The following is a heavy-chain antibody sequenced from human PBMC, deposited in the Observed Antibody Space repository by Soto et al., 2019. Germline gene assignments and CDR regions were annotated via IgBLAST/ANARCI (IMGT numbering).Heavy chain of an antibody. D-gene: IGHD3-22*01. CDR2: IIPIRGIA. CDR3: ASARDSSGYYLLDY. Sequence: SVKVSCKASGGTFSSYTISWVRQAPGQGLEWMGRIIPIRGIANYAQKFQGRVTITADKSTSTVYMELSSLRSEDTAVYYCASARDSSGYYLLDYWGQGTLVTVSS. J-gene: IGHJ4*02. V-gene: IGHV1-69*02. CDR1: GGTFSSYT.